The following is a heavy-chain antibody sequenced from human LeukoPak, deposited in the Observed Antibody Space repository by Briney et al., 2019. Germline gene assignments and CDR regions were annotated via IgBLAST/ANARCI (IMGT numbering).Heavy chain of an antibody. CDR2: ISYDGSNK. D-gene: IGHD2-2*01. CDR1: GFTFSSYG. V-gene: IGHV3-30*18. J-gene: IGHJ4*02. CDR3: AKDILGYCSSTSCLTPDY. Sequence: GGSLRLSCAASGFTFSSYGMHWVRQAPGKGLEWVAVISYDGSNKYYADSVKGRFAISRDNSKNTLYLQMNSLRAEDTAVYYCAKDILGYCSSTSCLTPDYWGQGTLVTVSS.